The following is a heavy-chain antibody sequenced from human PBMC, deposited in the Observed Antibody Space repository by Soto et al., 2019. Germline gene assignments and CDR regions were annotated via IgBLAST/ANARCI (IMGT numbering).Heavy chain of an antibody. Sequence: ETLSLTCAGFSPSLGDHYWAWIRQSPDKGLEWIGEVHPSGSTDYNPSLKSRLTLSLDTSKHQFSLKVASVTAADTAVYFCARGKPSGYRFGPRNFFYYGLDVWGPGTTVNVSS. CDR2: VHPSGST. D-gene: IGHD5-18*01. J-gene: IGHJ6*02. V-gene: IGHV4-34*01. CDR1: SPSLGDHY. CDR3: ARGKPSGYRFGPRNFFYYGLDV.